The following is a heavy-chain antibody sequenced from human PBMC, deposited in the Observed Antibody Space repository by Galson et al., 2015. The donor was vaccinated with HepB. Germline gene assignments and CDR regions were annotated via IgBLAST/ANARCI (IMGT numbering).Heavy chain of an antibody. J-gene: IGHJ6*03. CDR1: GGSISSGGYS. V-gene: IGHV4-30-2*01. D-gene: IGHD6-13*01. CDR3: ARGGSSLIAAAGLHYSYFMDV. CDR2: ISHTGST. Sequence: LSLTCAVSGGSISSGGYSWTWIRQPLGKGLEWIGYISHTGSTHYNPSLKSRVSISVDRSKNQFSLNLRSVTAADTAVYYCARGGSSLIAAAGLHYSYFMDVWGKGTTVTVSS.